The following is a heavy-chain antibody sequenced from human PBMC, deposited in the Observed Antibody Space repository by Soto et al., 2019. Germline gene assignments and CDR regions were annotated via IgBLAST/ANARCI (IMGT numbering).Heavy chain of an antibody. J-gene: IGHJ6*02. V-gene: IGHV3-15*07. CDR1: GFTFSDAW. CDR3: AIDHACSSSSCYVGSSHFYYSGMDV. CDR2: INSEIDGSTT. Sequence: GGSLRLSCAASGFTFSDAWMNWVRQAPGKGLEWVGRINSEIDGSTTNCAAPVKGRFTISRDDSRNTLFLQMNSLKTEDTAVYYCAIDHACSSSSCYVGSSHFYYSGMDVWGQGTTVTVSS. D-gene: IGHD2-2*01.